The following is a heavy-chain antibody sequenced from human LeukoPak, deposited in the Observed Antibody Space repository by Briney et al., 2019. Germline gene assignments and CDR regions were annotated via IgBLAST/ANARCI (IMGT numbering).Heavy chain of an antibody. CDR3: ARETGLYGSSWTPGYNWFDP. CDR1: GFTFSSYW. J-gene: IGHJ5*02. V-gene: IGHV3-7*01. CDR2: IKQDGSEK. Sequence: GGSLRLSCAASGFTFSSYWMSWVRQAPGKGLEWVANIKQDGSEKYYVDSVKGRFTISRDNAKNSLYLQMNSLRAEDTAVYYCARETGLYGSSWTPGYNWFDPWGQGTLVTVSS. D-gene: IGHD6-13*01.